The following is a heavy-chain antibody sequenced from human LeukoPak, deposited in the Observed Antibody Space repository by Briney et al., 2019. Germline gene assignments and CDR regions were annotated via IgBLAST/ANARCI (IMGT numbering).Heavy chain of an antibody. CDR3: ARVYGDYVRDAFDI. J-gene: IGHJ4*02. V-gene: IGHV4-59*01. CDR2: IYYSGST. D-gene: IGHD4-17*01. CDR1: GGSISSYY. Sequence: PSETLSHTCTVSGGSISSYYWSWIRQPPGKGLEWIGYIYYSGSTNYNPSLKSRVTISVDTSKNQFSLKLSSVTAADTAVYYCARVYGDYVRDAFDIWGQGTLVTVSS.